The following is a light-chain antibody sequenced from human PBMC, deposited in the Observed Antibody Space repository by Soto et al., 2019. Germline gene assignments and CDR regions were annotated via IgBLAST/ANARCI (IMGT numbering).Light chain of an antibody. CDR3: QQYSTWT. CDR2: KAS. V-gene: IGKV1-5*03. Sequence: DIQMTQSPSTLSASVVDRVTLTCRASQSISSWLAWYQQKPGKAPKLLIYKASSLESGVPSRFSGSGSGTEFTLTISSLQPDDFATYYCQQYSTWTFGQGTKVDI. J-gene: IGKJ1*01. CDR1: QSISSW.